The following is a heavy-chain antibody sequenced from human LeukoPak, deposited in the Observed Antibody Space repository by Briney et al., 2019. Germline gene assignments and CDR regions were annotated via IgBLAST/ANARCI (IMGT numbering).Heavy chain of an antibody. CDR3: TTDRGSV. CDR2: IKSKSDGEAT. J-gene: IGHJ4*02. CDR1: GFTFTNVW. V-gene: IGHV3-15*01. Sequence: GGSLRLSCAASGFTFTNVWMSWVRQTPWKGLEWVGRIKSKSDGEATDYAAPVKGRFTISRDDAKTMVYLQMNSLKSEDTAVYYCTTDRGSVWGQGTLVTVSS.